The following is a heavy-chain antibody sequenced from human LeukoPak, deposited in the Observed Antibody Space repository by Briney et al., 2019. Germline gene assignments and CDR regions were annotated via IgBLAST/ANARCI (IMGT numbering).Heavy chain of an antibody. CDR3: ARDGDPPDSSSHSWRVYYYYYMDV. J-gene: IGHJ6*03. V-gene: IGHV1-46*01. Sequence: ASVKVSCKASGYTFTSYYMHWVRQAPGQGLEWMGIINPSGGSTSYAQKFQGRVTMTRDMSTSTVYMELSSLRSEDTAVYYCARDGDPPDSSSHSWRVYYYYYMDVWGKGTTVTVSS. CDR1: GYTFTSYY. CDR2: INPSGGST. D-gene: IGHD6-6*01.